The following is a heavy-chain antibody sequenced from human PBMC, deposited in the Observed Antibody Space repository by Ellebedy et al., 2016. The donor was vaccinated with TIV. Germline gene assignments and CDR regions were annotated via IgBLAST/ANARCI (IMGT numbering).Heavy chain of an antibody. V-gene: IGHV3-21*04. CDR3: ARPANGADFEWYFDF. J-gene: IGHJ2*01. D-gene: IGHD2-21*02. Sequence: SVKGRFTISRDNSKNSLYLQMNSLRAEDTAVYYCARPANGADFEWYFDFWGRGTLVTVSS.